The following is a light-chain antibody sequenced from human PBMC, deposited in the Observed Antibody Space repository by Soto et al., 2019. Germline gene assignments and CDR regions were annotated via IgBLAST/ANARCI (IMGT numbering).Light chain of an antibody. J-gene: IGKJ1*01. V-gene: IGKV3-20*01. CDR1: QSLSSSY. CDR3: QRFGTSPPWT. Sequence: EIVLTQSPGTLSLSPGERATLSCISIQSLSSSYLSWYQQKPGQAPRLLIYGTSIRATGIPDRFSGSGSGTDFTLTITRLEPEDFAVYYCQRFGTSPPWTFGQGTKVDIK. CDR2: GTS.